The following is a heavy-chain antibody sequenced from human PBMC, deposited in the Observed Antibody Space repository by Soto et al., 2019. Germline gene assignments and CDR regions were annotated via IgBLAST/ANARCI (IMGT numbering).Heavy chain of an antibody. V-gene: IGHV4-30-2*01. Sequence: QLQLQESGSGLVKPSQTLSLTCAVSGGSISSGGYSWSWIRQPPGKGLEWIGYIYHSGSTYYNPSLKSRVTISVDRSKNQFSLKLSSVTAADTAVYYCARESLAGRRNYYYYYGMDVWGQGTTVTVSS. CDR1: GGSISSGGYS. J-gene: IGHJ6*02. CDR3: ARESLAGRRNYYYYYGMDV. CDR2: IYHSGST. D-gene: IGHD3-10*01.